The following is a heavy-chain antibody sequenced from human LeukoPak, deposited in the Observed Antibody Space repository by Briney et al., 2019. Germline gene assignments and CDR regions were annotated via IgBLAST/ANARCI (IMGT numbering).Heavy chain of an antibody. V-gene: IGHV3-30*02. Sequence: GGSLRLSCAASGFSFSSYGMHWVRQAPGKGLEWVAFIRYDGSNKYYADSVKGRFTISRDNSKNILYLQMNSLRADDTAVYYCAKDRVVVITTPFDSWGQGTLVTVSS. CDR3: AKDRVVVITTPFDS. CDR2: IRYDGSNK. D-gene: IGHD3-22*01. J-gene: IGHJ4*02. CDR1: GFSFSSYG.